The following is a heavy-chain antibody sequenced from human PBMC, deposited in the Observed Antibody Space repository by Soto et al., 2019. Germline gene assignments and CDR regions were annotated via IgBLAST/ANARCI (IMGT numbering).Heavy chain of an antibody. V-gene: IGHV3-30*18. CDR3: AKRITTPGYGDYYHYGKDA. Sequence: VHLVESGGGVVQPGRSLRLSCAASGFTFKSYGMHWVRQAPGKGLEWVAVISHDGGTKHYADSVKGRFTIFREDSKNSASPQMTRLRPEDPAVYTCAKRITTPGYGDYYHYGKDAWGPGTTVIVSS. CDR2: ISHDGGTK. D-gene: IGHD2-2*03. CDR1: GFTFKSYG. J-gene: IGHJ6*02.